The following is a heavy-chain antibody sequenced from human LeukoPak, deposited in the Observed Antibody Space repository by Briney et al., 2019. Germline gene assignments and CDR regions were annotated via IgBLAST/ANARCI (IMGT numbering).Heavy chain of an antibody. J-gene: IGHJ3*02. Sequence: GGSLRLSCAASGFTFSSYAVSWVRQAPGKGLEWVSSISGSGGSTYSADSVKGRFTISRDNSKNTLYLQMNSLRAEDTAVYYCARDRYYYDSSGPRDAFDIWGQGTMVTVSS. CDR1: GFTFSSYA. CDR3: ARDRYYYDSSGPRDAFDI. CDR2: ISGSGGST. D-gene: IGHD3-22*01. V-gene: IGHV3-23*01.